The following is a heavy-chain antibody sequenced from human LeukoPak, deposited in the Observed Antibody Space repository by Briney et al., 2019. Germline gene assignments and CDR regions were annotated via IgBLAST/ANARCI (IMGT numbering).Heavy chain of an antibody. CDR3: AKNYDSSKDGNDY. CDR2: ISTCSGKR. CDR1: GDRFTSDS. D-gene: IGHD3-22*01. Sequence: GASVKVSCKASGDRFTSDSISWVRQAPGQGFEWVGWISTCSGKRNYGKYVQGRVTMTTDTSTSTAYMEMNSLRSDDTAIYYCAKNYDSSKDGNDYWGQGTLVTVSS. V-gene: IGHV1-18*01. J-gene: IGHJ4*02.